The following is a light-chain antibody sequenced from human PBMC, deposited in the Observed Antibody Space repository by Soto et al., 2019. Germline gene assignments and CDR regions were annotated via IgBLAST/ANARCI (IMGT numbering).Light chain of an antibody. J-gene: IGKJ3*01. CDR2: WAS. Sequence: DIVMTQSPDSLAVSLGERATINCKSSQSVLYSSNNKNYLAWYQQKPGQPPKLLIYWASTRESGVPDRFSGSGSGTDFTLTITSLPPEDVAVYSCQQYCSTPFTFGPGTKVDI. CDR3: QQYCSTPFT. V-gene: IGKV4-1*01. CDR1: QSVLYSSNNKNY.